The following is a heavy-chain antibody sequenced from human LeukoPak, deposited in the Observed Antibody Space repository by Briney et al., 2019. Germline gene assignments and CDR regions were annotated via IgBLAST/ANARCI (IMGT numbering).Heavy chain of an antibody. CDR1: GFTFSSYS. V-gene: IGHV3-21*01. D-gene: IGHD2/OR15-2a*01. CDR3: ARETLLATFDP. CDR2: ISSSSSYI. Sequence: GGSLRLSCAASGFTFSSYSMNWDRQAPGKGLEWVSSISSSSSYIYYADSVKGRFTISRDNAKNSLYLQMNSLRAEDTAVYYCARETLLATFDPWGQGTLVTVSS. J-gene: IGHJ5*02.